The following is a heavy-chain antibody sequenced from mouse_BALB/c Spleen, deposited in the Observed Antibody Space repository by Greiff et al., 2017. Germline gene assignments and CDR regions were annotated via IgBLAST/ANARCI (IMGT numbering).Heavy chain of an antibody. V-gene: IGHV14-3*02. Sequence: EVMLVESGAELVKPGASVKLSCTASGFNIKDTYMHWVKQRPEQGLEWIGRIDPANGNTKYDPKFQGKATITADTSSNTAYLQLSSLTSEDTAVYYCARGARALYYYAMDYWGQGTSVTVSS. CDR2: IDPANGNT. CDR1: GFNIKDTY. CDR3: ARGARALYYYAMDY. D-gene: IGHD3-1*01. J-gene: IGHJ4*01.